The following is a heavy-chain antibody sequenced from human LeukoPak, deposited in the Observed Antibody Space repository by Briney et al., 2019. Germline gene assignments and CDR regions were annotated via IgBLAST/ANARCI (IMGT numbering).Heavy chain of an antibody. CDR2: IYYSGST. Sequence: PSETLSLTCTVSGGSIGSSSYYWGWIRQPPGKGLEWIGSIYYSGSTYYNPSLKSRVTISVDTSKNQFSLKLSSVTAADTAVYYCARHAGIVATISAPFDYWGQGTLVTVSS. J-gene: IGHJ4*02. D-gene: IGHD5-12*01. V-gene: IGHV4-39*01. CDR1: GGSIGSSSYY. CDR3: ARHAGIVATISAPFDY.